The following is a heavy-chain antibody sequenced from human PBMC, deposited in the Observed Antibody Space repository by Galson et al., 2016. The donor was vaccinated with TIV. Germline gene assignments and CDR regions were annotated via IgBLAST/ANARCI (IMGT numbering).Heavy chain of an antibody. D-gene: IGHD3-16*01. V-gene: IGHV1-3*01. CDR3: ARDRLGAKRAFDI. Sequence: SVKVSCKASGYTFTSHTMHWVRQAPGQRLEWMGWINVGNGNTKYVQKFKGRVPITSDTSARIAYMELSTLTSEYTAMYYCARDRLGAKRAFDIWGQGTLVTVSS. CDR1: GYTFTSHT. CDR2: INVGNGNT. J-gene: IGHJ3*02.